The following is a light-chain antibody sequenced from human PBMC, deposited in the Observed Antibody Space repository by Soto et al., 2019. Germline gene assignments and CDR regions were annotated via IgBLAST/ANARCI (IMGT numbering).Light chain of an antibody. CDR1: SSDVGDYIS. V-gene: IGLV2-11*01. J-gene: IGLJ1*01. Sequence: QSALTQPRSVSGSPGQSVTISCTGTSSDVGDYISVSWYQQHPGKAPKLMIYDVSTRPSGVPDRFSGSKSGNTASLTISGLQADDEADYYCCSYGGFYTQYVFGSGTKLTVL. CDR3: CSYGGFYTQYV. CDR2: DVS.